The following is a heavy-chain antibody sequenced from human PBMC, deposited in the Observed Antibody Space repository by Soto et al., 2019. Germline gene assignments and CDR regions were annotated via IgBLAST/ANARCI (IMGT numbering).Heavy chain of an antibody. CDR1: GYTFTSYA. V-gene: IGHV1-3*01. Sequence: ASVKVSCKASGYTFTSYAMHWGRHAPGQRLEWMGWINAGNGNTKYSQKFQGRVTITRDTSASTAYMELSSLRSEDTAVYYCARGLSSGWYIGVFDSWGQGTLVTVSS. D-gene: IGHD6-19*01. CDR2: INAGNGNT. CDR3: ARGLSSGWYIGVFDS. J-gene: IGHJ4*02.